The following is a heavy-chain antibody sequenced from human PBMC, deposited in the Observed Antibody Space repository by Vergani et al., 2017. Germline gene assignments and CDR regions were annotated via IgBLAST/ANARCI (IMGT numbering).Heavy chain of an antibody. CDR1: GFSLSNARMG. V-gene: IGHV2-5*08. D-gene: IGHD5-12*01. CDR2: IYWDDDK. CDR3: AHSPNSGYDGDFDY. Sequence: QVTLKESGPVLVKPTETLTLTCTVSGFSLSNARMGVSWIRQPPGKALEWLAHIYWDDDKRYSPSLKSRLTITKDTSKNQVVLTMTNMDPVDTATYYCAHSPNSGYDGDFDYWGQGTLVTVSS. J-gene: IGHJ4*02.